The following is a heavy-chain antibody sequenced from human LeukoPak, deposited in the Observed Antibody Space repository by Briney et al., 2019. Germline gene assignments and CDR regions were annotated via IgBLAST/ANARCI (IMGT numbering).Heavy chain of an antibody. CDR1: GFTFSNYA. V-gene: IGHV3-23*01. CDR2: VGGSGTNT. CDR3: AKRHSSGWYYFDY. D-gene: IGHD6-19*01. J-gene: IGHJ4*02. Sequence: PGGSLRLSCAASGFTFSNYAMSWVRQAPGGGLEWVSTVGGSGTNTYYADSVKGRFTVSRDNSKNTLYLQMNSLSAEDTAVYYCAKRHSSGWYYFDYWGQGTLVTVSS.